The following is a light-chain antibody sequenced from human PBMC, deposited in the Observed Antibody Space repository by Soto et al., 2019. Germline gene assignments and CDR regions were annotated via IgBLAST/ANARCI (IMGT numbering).Light chain of an antibody. CDR1: SGDVGGSNS. J-gene: IGLJ3*02. CDR2: DVN. Sequence: QSALTQPASVSGSPGQSITISCTGTSGDVGGSNSVSWYQHHPGKAPKLMIYDVNNWPSGVSNRFSGSKSGNTASLTISGLQPDDEADYYCSSYTSVSTLVFGGGTKVTVL. CDR3: SSYTSVSTLV. V-gene: IGLV2-14*01.